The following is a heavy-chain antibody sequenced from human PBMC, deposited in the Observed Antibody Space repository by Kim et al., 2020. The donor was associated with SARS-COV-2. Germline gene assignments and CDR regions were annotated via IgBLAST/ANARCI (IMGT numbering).Heavy chain of an antibody. CDR2: IYYSGST. J-gene: IGHJ4*02. V-gene: IGHV4-39*01. CDR3: ARLQRMYYYGSGSALKVAY. CDR1: GGSISSSSYY. D-gene: IGHD3-10*01. Sequence: SETLSLTCTVSGGSISSSSYYWGWIRQPPGKGLEWIGSIYYSGSTYYNPSLKSRVTISVDTSKNQFSLKLSSVTAADTAVYYCARLQRMYYYGSGSALKVAYWGQGTLVTVSS.